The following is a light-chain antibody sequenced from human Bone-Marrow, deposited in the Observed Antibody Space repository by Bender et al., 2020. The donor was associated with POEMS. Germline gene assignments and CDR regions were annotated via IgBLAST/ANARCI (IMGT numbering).Light chain of an antibody. CDR1: NIGSKS. J-gene: IGLJ1*01. Sequence: SYDLSQPLSVSVALGQTARITCGGNNIGSKSVHWYQQKPGQAPVLVVYDDTVRPSGIPERFSGYNSGNTATLTISRVEAGDEADYYCQVWDSSPDHLYVFGTGAKVTVL. V-gene: IGLV3-21*02. CDR2: DDT. CDR3: QVWDSSPDHLYV.